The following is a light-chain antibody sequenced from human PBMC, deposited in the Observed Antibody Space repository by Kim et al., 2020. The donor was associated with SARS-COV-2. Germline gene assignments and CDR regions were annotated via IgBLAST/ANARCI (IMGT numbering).Light chain of an antibody. J-gene: IGKJ4*01. CDR3: QQYYGAPIT. CDR2: WAS. V-gene: IGKV4-1*01. CDR1: QSVLSSSNNHNY. Sequence: STINCKSSQSVLSSSNNHNYLAWYQQKPGQPPKMLIYWASTRESGVPDRFSGGGSGTDFTRTISSLQAEDVAVYYCQQYYGAPITFGGGTKVEIK.